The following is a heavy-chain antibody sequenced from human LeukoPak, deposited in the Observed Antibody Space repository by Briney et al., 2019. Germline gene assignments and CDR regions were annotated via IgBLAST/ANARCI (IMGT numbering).Heavy chain of an antibody. Sequence: PGGSLRLSCAASGFSFSSYSMNWVRQAPGKGLEWVAAISTTSGNIYYADPVKGRFTISRDNAKNSLYLQMNSLRVEDTALYYCARRAPSHDFDDWGQGTLVTVSS. V-gene: IGHV3-21*01. J-gene: IGHJ4*02. CDR3: ARRAPSHDFDD. CDR1: GFSFSSYS. CDR2: ISTTSGNI.